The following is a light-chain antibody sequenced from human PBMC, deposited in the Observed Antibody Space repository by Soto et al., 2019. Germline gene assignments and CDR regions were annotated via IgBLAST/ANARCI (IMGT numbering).Light chain of an antibody. CDR3: SSFPTSSTYV. V-gene: IGLV2-18*02. CDR2: EVS. J-gene: IGLJ1*01. Sequence: QSALTQPPSVSGSPGQSVAISCTGTSSDIGSYNRVAWYQQPPGTAPKLIIYEVSNRPSGVPDRFSGSKSGNTASLTISGLQAEDEAHYYCSSFPTSSTYVFGTATKVTVL. CDR1: SSDIGSYNR.